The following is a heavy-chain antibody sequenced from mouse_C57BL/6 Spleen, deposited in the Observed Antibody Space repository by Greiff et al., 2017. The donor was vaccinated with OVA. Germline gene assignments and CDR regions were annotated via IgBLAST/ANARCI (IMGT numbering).Heavy chain of an antibody. V-gene: IGHV1-20*01. Sequence: EVKLVESGPELVKPGASVKISCKASGYSFTGYFMNWVMQSHGKSLEWIGRINPYNGDTFYNQKFKGKATLTVDKSSSTAHMELRSLTSEDSAVYYCARCATVVDTDWYFDVWGTGTTVTVSS. D-gene: IGHD1-1*01. CDR3: ARCATVVDTDWYFDV. CDR2: INPYNGDT. CDR1: GYSFTGYF. J-gene: IGHJ1*03.